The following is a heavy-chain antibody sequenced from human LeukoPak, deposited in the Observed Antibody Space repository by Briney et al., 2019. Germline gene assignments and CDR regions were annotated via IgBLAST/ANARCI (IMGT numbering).Heavy chain of an antibody. CDR2: IDYSGST. Sequence: KPSETLSLTCTVSGGSISSYYWSWIRQPPGKGLEWIGYIDYSGSTNYNPSLKSRVTISVDTSKNQFSLKLSSVTAADTAVYYCARLNGGSWGQGTLVTVSS. CDR3: ARLNGGS. V-gene: IGHV4-59*08. D-gene: IGHD3-16*01. J-gene: IGHJ4*02. CDR1: GGSISSYY.